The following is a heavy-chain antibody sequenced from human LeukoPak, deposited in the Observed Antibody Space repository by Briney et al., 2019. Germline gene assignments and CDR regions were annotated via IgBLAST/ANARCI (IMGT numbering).Heavy chain of an antibody. D-gene: IGHD3-22*01. Sequence: SETLSLTCAVYGGSFSGYYWSWIRRPPGKGLEWIGEINHSGSTNYNPSLKSRVTISVDTSKNQFSLKLSSVTAADTAVYYCARDYYYDSSGKSYFDYWGQGTLVTVSS. V-gene: IGHV4-34*01. CDR1: GGSFSGYY. J-gene: IGHJ4*02. CDR3: ARDYYYDSSGKSYFDY. CDR2: INHSGST.